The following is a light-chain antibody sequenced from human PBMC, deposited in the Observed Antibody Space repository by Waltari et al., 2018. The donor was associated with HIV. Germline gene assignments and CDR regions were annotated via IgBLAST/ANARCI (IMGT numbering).Light chain of an antibody. CDR3: QYYNTWPPMYT. J-gene: IGKJ2*01. Sequence: IVLTQSPAALSVFPGHRATLSCRTSPSVGSSLAWYQQKPGKSPMLLVYGASTRATGVPARFSGDGSGTSFTLTISSLQPEDFAVYYCQYYNTWPPMYTFGQGTKLEI. V-gene: IGKV3-15*01. CDR1: PSVGSS. CDR2: GAS.